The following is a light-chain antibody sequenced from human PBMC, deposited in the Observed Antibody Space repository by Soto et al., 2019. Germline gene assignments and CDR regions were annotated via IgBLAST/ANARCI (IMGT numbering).Light chain of an antibody. CDR1: QSVGSY. V-gene: IGKV3-11*01. CDR3: QQRSNWPTFT. J-gene: IGKJ5*01. CDR2: YAS. Sequence: EIVLTQSPATLSLSPGERATLSCRASQSVGSYLAWYQQKPGQAPRLLIYYASNRATGIPARFSGSGSGTDFTLTISSLEPEDFAVYYCQQRSNWPTFTFGQGTRLEIK.